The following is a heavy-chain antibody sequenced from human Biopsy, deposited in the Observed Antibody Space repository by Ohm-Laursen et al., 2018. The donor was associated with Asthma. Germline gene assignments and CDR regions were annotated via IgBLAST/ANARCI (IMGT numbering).Heavy chain of an antibody. CDR1: GDTFRTSA. V-gene: IGHV1-69*04. Sequence: GSSVKVSCKTSGDTFRTSAFSWVRRAPGHGLEWMGTILTKFDITSYAEKFQGRVTITADKSTSTTYMELSRLRSEDTAVYYCARSYDTDSYPVLVLDYWGQGTLVTVSS. CDR3: ARSYDTDSYPVLVLDY. CDR2: ILTKFDIT. J-gene: IGHJ4*02. D-gene: IGHD3-22*01.